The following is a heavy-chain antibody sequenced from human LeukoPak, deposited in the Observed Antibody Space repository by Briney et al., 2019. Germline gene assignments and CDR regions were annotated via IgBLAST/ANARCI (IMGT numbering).Heavy chain of an antibody. J-gene: IGHJ4*02. CDR1: GGSISSYY. V-gene: IGHV4-59*01. Sequence: SETLSLTCTVSGGSISSYYWSWIRQPPGKGLEWIWYIYYSGSTNYNPSLKSRVTISVDTSKNQFSLKLSSVTAADTAVYYCARGSGSGYPFDYWGQGTLVTVSS. D-gene: IGHD3-22*01. CDR2: IYYSGST. CDR3: ARGSGSGYPFDY.